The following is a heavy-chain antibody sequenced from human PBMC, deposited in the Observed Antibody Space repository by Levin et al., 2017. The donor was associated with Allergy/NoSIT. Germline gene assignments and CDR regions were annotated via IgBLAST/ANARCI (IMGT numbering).Heavy chain of an antibody. CDR2: IDPSDSYT. D-gene: IGHD4-23*01. Sequence: GESLKISCKVSRNTFSSYWISWVRQMPGKGLEWMGRIDPSDSYTSYSPSFQGHVTISADRSTSTADLPWNSLKASDTAIYYCVISPRGNSVHWGQGTKVTVSS. V-gene: IGHV5-10-1*01. CDR1: RNTFSSYW. CDR3: VISPRGNSVH. J-gene: IGHJ3*01.